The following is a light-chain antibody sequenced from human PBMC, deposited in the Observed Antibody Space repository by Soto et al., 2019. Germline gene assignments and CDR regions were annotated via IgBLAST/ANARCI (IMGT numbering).Light chain of an antibody. CDR3: NSYTTLSNRV. CDR2: EVT. J-gene: IGLJ1*01. V-gene: IGLV2-14*01. CDR1: NSDVGGYNY. Sequence: QSVLTQPASVSGSPGQSITISCTGTNSDVGGYNYVSWYQQHPGKAPKLIIYEVTNRPSGVSNRFSGSKSGNTASLTISGLQAEDEANYYCNSYTTLSNRVFGTGTKVTVL.